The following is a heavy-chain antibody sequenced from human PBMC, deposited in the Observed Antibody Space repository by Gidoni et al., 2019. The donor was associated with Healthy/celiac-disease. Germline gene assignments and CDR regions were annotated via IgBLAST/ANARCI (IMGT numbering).Heavy chain of an antibody. V-gene: IGHV4-30-2*01. J-gene: IGHJ3*02. CDR2: IYHSGST. Sequence: QLQLQESGSGLVKPSQTLSLTCAVSGGSISSGGYSWSWIRQPPGKGLEWIGYIYHSGSTYYNPSLKSRVTISVDRSKNQFSLKLSSVTAADTAVYYCARGTSSYYDFWSARRAFDIWGQGTMVTVSS. D-gene: IGHD3-3*01. CDR1: GGSISSGGYS. CDR3: ARGTSSYYDFWSARRAFDI.